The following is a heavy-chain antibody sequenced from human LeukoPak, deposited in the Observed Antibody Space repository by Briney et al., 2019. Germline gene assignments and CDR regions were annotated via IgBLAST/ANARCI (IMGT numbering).Heavy chain of an antibody. CDR2: IYTSGST. J-gene: IGHJ6*02. D-gene: IGHD6-19*01. CDR1: VGSISSYY. Sequence: SETLSLTRTFSVGSISSYYWSWLRQPAGKGLEWIGRIYTSGSTNYNPSLKSRVTMSVDTSKNQFSLKLSSVTAADTAVYYCAIGYSSGPTWVDVWGQGTPVTVSS. CDR3: AIGYSSGPTWVDV. V-gene: IGHV4-4*07.